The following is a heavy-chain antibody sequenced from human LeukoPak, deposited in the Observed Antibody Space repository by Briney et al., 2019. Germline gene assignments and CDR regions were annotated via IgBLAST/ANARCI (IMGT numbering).Heavy chain of an antibody. D-gene: IGHD3-10*01. CDR1: GGTFSSYA. J-gene: IGHJ5*02. Sequence: GSSVKVSCKASGGTFSSYAISWVRQAPGQGLEWMGGIIPIFGTANYAQKFQGRVTITTDESTSTAYMELRSLRSDDTAVYYCARDHGLWFGELSKDFNWFDPWGQGTLVTVSS. V-gene: IGHV1-69*05. CDR3: ARDHGLWFGELSKDFNWFDP. CDR2: IIPIFGTA.